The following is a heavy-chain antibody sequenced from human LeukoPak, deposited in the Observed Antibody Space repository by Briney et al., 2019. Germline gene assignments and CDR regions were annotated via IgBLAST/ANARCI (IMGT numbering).Heavy chain of an antibody. CDR3: ARAIGESSGWSDY. V-gene: IGHV3-30*04. Sequence: GRSLRLSCAASGFTSSSYAMHWVRQAPGKGLEWVAVISYDGSNKYYADSVKGRFTISRDNSKNTLYLQMNSLRAEDTAVYYCARAIGESSGWSDYWGQGTLVTVSS. D-gene: IGHD6-19*01. CDR2: ISYDGSNK. CDR1: GFTSSSYA. J-gene: IGHJ4*02.